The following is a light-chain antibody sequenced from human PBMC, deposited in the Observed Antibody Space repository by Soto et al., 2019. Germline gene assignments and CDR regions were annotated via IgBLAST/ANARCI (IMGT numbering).Light chain of an antibody. CDR1: QSISTW. Sequence: DIQMTQSPSTLSASVGDRVTITCRASQSISTWLAWYQQKPGKATKLLIYKASSFKSGVPSRFSGSGSGTEFTLTISSLQPDDFATYYCQQYINRWTFGQGTKVEIK. V-gene: IGKV1-5*03. J-gene: IGKJ1*01. CDR2: KAS. CDR3: QQYINRWT.